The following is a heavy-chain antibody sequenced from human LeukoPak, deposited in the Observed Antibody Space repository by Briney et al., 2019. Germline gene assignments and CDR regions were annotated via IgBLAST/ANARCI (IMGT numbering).Heavy chain of an antibody. CDR3: AKFQAGGSGSYFSPFDY. V-gene: IGHV3-23*01. CDR2: IGGSGGNS. Sequence: GGSLRLSCAASGFTFSSYAMSWVRQAPGKGLEWVSTIGGSGGNSYYADSVKGRFTSSRDNSKNTLYLQMNSLRAEDTAIYYCAKFQAGGSGSYFSPFDYWGQGTLVTVSS. J-gene: IGHJ4*02. CDR1: GFTFSSYA. D-gene: IGHD3-10*01.